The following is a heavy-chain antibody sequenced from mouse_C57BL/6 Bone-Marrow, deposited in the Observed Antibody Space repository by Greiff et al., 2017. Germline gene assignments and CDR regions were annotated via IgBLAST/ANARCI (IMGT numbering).Heavy chain of an antibody. V-gene: IGHV14-4*01. CDR3: TGLLRSMDY. Sequence: VQLQQSGPELVKPGASVKMSCTASGFNINDDYMHWVKQRPEQGLEWIGGIDPENGNTEYASKFQGKATITADQSSNTAYLQLSSLTSEDTAVYYCTGLLRSMDYGGQGTSVTVSS. D-gene: IGHD1-1*01. CDR2: IDPENGNT. J-gene: IGHJ4*01. CDR1: GFNINDDY.